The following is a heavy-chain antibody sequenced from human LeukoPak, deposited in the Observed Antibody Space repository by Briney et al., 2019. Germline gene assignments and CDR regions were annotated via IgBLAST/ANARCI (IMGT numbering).Heavy chain of an antibody. Sequence: GESLKISCKASGDRLSNDWITWVRQRSGKGLEYMGMINVRDSDTRYSLSFQDQITISADKSTSTAFLQWPSLQASDTAIYYCARQTRYGPSDSWGQGTLVTVSS. CDR1: GDRLSNDW. J-gene: IGHJ4*02. CDR3: ARQTRYGPSDS. D-gene: IGHD3-9*01. V-gene: IGHV5-51*01. CDR2: INVRDSDT.